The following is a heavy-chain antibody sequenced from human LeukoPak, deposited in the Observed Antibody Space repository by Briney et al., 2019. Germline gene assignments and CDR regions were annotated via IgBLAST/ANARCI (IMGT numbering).Heavy chain of an antibody. CDR1: GFTFSSYA. V-gene: IGHV3-23*01. Sequence: GGSLRLSCAASGFTFSSYAMSWVRQAPGKGLEWVSAISGSGGSTYYADSVKGRFTISRDNSKNTLYLQMNSLRAEDTAVYYCARGLSSSSKSNYYYYMGVWGKGTTVTVSS. CDR3: ARGLSSSSKSNYYYYMGV. J-gene: IGHJ6*03. CDR2: ISGSGGST. D-gene: IGHD6-6*01.